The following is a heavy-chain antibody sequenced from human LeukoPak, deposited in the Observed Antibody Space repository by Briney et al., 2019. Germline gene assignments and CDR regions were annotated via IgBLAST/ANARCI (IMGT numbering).Heavy chain of an antibody. CDR1: GFTFSSYW. J-gene: IGHJ4*02. V-gene: IGHV3-7*03. D-gene: IGHD3-16*01. Sequence: GGSLRLSCAASGFTFSSYWMNWARQAPGKGLEWVASINHNGNVDYYVDSVKGRFTISRDNAKNSLYLQMSNLRAEDTAVYYCAKGGWGTVLDYWGQGTLVTVSP. CDR3: AKGGWGTVLDY. CDR2: INHNGNVD.